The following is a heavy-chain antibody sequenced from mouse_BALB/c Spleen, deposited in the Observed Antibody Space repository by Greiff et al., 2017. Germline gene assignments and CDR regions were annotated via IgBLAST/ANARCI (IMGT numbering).Heavy chain of an antibody. CDR1: GFTFSSYA. J-gene: IGHJ4*01. CDR2: ISSGGST. CDR3: ARGEGDYLYYAMDY. V-gene: IGHV5-6-5*01. Sequence: EVKLMESGGGLVKPGGSLKLSCAASGFTFSSYAMSWVRQTPEKRLEWVASISSGGSTYYPDSVKGRFTISRDNARNILYLQMSSLRSEDTAMYYCARGEGDYLYYAMDYWGQGTSVTVSS. D-gene: IGHD2-4*01.